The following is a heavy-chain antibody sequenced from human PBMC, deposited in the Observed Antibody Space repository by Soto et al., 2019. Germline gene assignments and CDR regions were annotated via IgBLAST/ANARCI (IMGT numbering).Heavy chain of an antibody. J-gene: IGHJ4*02. V-gene: IGHV4-59*01. D-gene: IGHD5-12*01. CDR1: GGSISSYY. CDR3: AREGSGYDYPDYFDY. Sequence: SETLSLTCTVSGGSISSYYWSWIRQPPGKGLEWIGYIYYSGSTNYNPSLKSRVTISVDTSKNQFSLKLSSATAADTAVYYCAREGSGYDYPDYFDYWGQGTLVTVSS. CDR2: IYYSGST.